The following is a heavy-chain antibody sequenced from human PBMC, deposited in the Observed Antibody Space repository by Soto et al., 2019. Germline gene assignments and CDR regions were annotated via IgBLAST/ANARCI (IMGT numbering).Heavy chain of an antibody. CDR2: IYYSGST. Sequence: PSETLSLTCTVSGGSISSRGYYWGWIRQPPGKGLEWIGTIYYSGSTNYNPSLKSRVTISVDTSKNQFSLKLSSVTAADTAVYYCARAGNIAVAGDFDYWGQGTLVTVSS. CDR1: GGSISSRGYY. V-gene: IGHV4-39*07. CDR3: ARAGNIAVAGDFDY. J-gene: IGHJ4*02. D-gene: IGHD6-19*01.